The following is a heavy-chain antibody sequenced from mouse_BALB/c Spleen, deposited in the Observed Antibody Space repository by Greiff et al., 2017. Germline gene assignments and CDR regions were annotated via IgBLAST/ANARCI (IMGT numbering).Heavy chain of an antibody. Sequence: EVKLVESGGGLVQPGGSMKLSCVASGFTFSSYWMSWVRQSPEKGLEWVAEIRLKSDNYATHYAESVKGKFTISRDDSKSRLYLQMNSLRAEDTGIYYCTRLRQGYYYAMDYWGQGTSVTVSS. J-gene: IGHJ4*01. CDR3: TRLRQGYYYAMDY. CDR2: IRLKSDNYAT. CDR1: GFTFSSYW. V-gene: IGHV6-6*02. D-gene: IGHD2-2*01.